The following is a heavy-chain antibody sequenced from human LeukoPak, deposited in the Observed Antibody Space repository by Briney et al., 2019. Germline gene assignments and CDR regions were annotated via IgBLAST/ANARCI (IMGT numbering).Heavy chain of an antibody. CDR2: IWNNGNNR. Sequence: GGSLRLSCAASGFIFSDYGMHWVRQAPGKGLEWVAVIWNNGNNRYADSVRGRFTISRDNSKNTLYLQMNSLRAEDTAVYYCAKGAHYSSSWYGDYWGQETLVTVSS. CDR3: AKGAHYSSSWYGDY. V-gene: IGHV3-33*06. D-gene: IGHD6-13*01. J-gene: IGHJ4*02. CDR1: GFIFSDYG.